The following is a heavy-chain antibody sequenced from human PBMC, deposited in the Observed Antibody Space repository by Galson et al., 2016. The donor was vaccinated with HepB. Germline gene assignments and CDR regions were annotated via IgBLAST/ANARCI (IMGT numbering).Heavy chain of an antibody. CDR2: IGGAGIST. D-gene: IGHD2-15*01. Sequence: SLRLSCAASGFTFTSFAMTWVRQAPGKGLEWVSSIGGAGISTHYADSVKGRFTISRDNSKNTLYLQMNSLRAEDTAVYHCAKGRRYCSGGACYSPLDYWGQGTLVTVSA. V-gene: IGHV3-23*01. CDR3: AKGRRYCSGGACYSPLDY. J-gene: IGHJ4*02. CDR1: GFTFTSFA.